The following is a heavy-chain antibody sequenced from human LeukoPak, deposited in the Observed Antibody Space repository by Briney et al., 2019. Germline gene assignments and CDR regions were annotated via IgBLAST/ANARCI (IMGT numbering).Heavy chain of an antibody. D-gene: IGHD3-10*01. V-gene: IGHV3-53*01. J-gene: IGHJ4*02. CDR2: IYSDNT. Sequence: GGSLRLSCTVSGFTVSSNSMSWVRQAPGKGLEWVSFIYSDNTHYSDSVKGRFTISRDNSKNTLYLQMNSLRAEDTAVYYCARGIWFGEPYDYWGQGTLVTVSS. CDR1: GFTVSSNS. CDR3: ARGIWFGEPYDY.